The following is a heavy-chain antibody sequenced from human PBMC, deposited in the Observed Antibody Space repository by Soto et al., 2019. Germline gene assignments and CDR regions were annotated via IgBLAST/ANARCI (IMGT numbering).Heavy chain of an antibody. D-gene: IGHD3-22*01. CDR2: IYTGDST. Sequence: GGSLRLSCVASGFTVSYNFMSWVRQAPGKGLEWVSVIYTGDSTNYADSVKGRFTVSRDEPKNTLYLQMNTLRGEDTAVYYCARASNNYDRVGYYYKWGQGTLVTVSS. CDR1: GFTVSYNF. CDR3: ARASNNYDRVGYYYK. V-gene: IGHV3-53*01. J-gene: IGHJ4*02.